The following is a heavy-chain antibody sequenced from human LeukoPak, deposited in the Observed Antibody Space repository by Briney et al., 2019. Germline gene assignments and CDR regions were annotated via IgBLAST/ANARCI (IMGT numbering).Heavy chain of an antibody. CDR3: AKVISGWRNQFDY. Sequence: GGSLRLSCAASGFTFSSYAMSWVRQAPGKGLEWVSAISGSGGSTYYADSVKGRFTIPRDNSKNTLYLQMNSLRAEDTAVYYCAKVISGWRNQFDYWGQGTLVTVSS. J-gene: IGHJ4*02. CDR2: ISGSGGST. D-gene: IGHD6-19*01. CDR1: GFTFSSYA. V-gene: IGHV3-23*01.